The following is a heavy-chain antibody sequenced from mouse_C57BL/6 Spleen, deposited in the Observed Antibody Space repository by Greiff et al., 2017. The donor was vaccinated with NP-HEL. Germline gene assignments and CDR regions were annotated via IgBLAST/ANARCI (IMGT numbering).Heavy chain of an antibody. Sequence: LMEPGASVKISCKASGYSFTDYNMNWVKQSNGKSLEWIGVINPNYGTTSYNQKFKGKATLTVDQSSSTAYMQLNSLTSEDSAVYYCARDPGPYYYGSSYDWYFDVWGTGTTVTVSS. CDR1: GYSFTDYN. CDR3: ARDPGPYYYGSSYDWYFDV. J-gene: IGHJ1*03. D-gene: IGHD1-1*01. CDR2: INPNYGTT. V-gene: IGHV1-39*01.